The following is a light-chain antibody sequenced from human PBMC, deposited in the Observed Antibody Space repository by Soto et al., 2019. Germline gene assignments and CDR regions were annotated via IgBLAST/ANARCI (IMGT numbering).Light chain of an antibody. J-gene: IGKJ5*01. CDR1: QTISRY. CDR2: SAS. Sequence: DIQMTQSPSSLSASVGDRVTITCRASQTISRYLNWCQQRPGKAPNLLIYSASSLQSGVPSRFSGSGSGTDFSLTISSLQPEDFATYYCQQSYSTPITFGQGTRLEIK. V-gene: IGKV1-39*01. CDR3: QQSYSTPIT.